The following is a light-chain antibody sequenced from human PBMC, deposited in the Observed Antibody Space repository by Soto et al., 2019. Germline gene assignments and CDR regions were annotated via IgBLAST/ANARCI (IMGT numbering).Light chain of an antibody. V-gene: IGKV1-39*01. CDR2: AAS. CDR3: QQYGSSLIT. J-gene: IGKJ5*01. Sequence: DIQMTQSPSSLSASVGDRVTITCRASQSISSYLNWYQQKPGKAPKLLIYAASTLQSGVPSRFSGSGSGTEFTLTISSLEPEDFAVYYCQQYGSSLITFGQGTRLEIK. CDR1: QSISSY.